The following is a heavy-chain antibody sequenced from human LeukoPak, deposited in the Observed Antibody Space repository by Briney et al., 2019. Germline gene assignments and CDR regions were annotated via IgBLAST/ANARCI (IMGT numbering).Heavy chain of an antibody. CDR3: ARENYLSRAFDI. CDR1: GYTFTSYY. J-gene: IGHJ3*02. D-gene: IGHD2/OR15-2a*01. CDR2: INPSGGST. V-gene: IGHV1-46*01. Sequence: ASVKVSCKASGYTFTSYYMHWVRQAPGQGLECMGIINPSGGSTSYAQKFQGRVTMTRDTSTSTVYMELSSLRSDDTAVYYCARENYLSRAFDIWGQGTMVTVSS.